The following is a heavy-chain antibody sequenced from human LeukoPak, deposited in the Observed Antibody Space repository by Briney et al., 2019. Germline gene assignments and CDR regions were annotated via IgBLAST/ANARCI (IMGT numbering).Heavy chain of an antibody. Sequence: KTSETLSLTCTVSGGSISSYYWSWIRQPPGKGLEWIGYIYYSGSTNYNPSLKSRVTISVDTSKNQFSLKLSSVTAADTAMYYCARGLIAARNWFDPWGQGTLVTVSS. CDR2: IYYSGST. J-gene: IGHJ5*02. D-gene: IGHD6-6*01. V-gene: IGHV4-59*01. CDR3: ARGLIAARNWFDP. CDR1: GGSISSYY.